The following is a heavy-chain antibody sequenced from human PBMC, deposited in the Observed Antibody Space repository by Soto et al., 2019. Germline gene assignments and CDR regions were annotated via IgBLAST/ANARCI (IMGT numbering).Heavy chain of an antibody. V-gene: IGHV4-61*03. CDR2: IYYSGNT. Sequence: QVQLQESGPGLVKPSETLSLTCAVSGGSVGSGSYYWSWIRQPLGKGLEWIGYIYYSGNTDYNPSPTCRATISVNEAKNHFSPPLASVTAADTAIYYCASDSVLAYYSKPRNPYWFDPWAQGTLVIVSS. J-gene: IGHJ5*02. D-gene: IGHD4-4*01. CDR1: GGSVGSGSYY. CDR3: ASDSVLAYYSKPRNPYWFDP.